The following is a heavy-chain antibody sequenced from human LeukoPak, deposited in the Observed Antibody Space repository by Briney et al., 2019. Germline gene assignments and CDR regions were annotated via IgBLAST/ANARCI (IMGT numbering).Heavy chain of an antibody. D-gene: IGHD2-2*01. V-gene: IGHV1-69*13. CDR1: GGTFSSYA. J-gene: IGHJ3*02. CDR2: IIPIFGTA. Sequence: GASVKVSCKASGGTFSSYAISWVRPAPGQGLEWMGGIIPIFGTANYAQKFQGRVTITADESTSTAYMELSSLRSEDTAVYYCAREVPAAANDAFDIWGQGTMVTVSS. CDR3: AREVPAAANDAFDI.